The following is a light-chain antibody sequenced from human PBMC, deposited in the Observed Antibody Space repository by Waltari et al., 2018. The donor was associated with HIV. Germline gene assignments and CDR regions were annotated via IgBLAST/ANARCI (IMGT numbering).Light chain of an antibody. Sequence: IQLTQSPSFLSASVGDRVTITCRASHGISTYLAWYQQKPGKAPKLLIYGASSLLSGVPSRFSGSVSGTEFTLTISSLQPEDFTTYYCQQVNGYPITFGQGTRLEIK. V-gene: IGKV1-9*01. CDR3: QQVNGYPIT. CDR1: HGISTY. CDR2: GAS. J-gene: IGKJ5*01.